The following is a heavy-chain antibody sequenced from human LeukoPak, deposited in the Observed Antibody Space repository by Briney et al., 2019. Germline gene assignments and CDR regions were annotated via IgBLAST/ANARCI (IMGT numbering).Heavy chain of an antibody. V-gene: IGHV3-66*02. CDR1: GFTASSNY. Sequence: GGSLRLSCAASGFTASSNYMSWVRQAPGKGLEWVSVIYSGGSTYYADSVKGRFTISRDNSKNTLYLQMNSLRAEDTAVYYCARGAAAGTDWFDPWGQGTLVTVSS. J-gene: IGHJ5*02. D-gene: IGHD6-13*01. CDR3: ARGAAAGTDWFDP. CDR2: IYSGGST.